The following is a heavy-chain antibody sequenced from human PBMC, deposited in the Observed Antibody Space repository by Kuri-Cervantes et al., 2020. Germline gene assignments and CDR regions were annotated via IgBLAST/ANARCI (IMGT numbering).Heavy chain of an antibody. Sequence: GGSLRLSCAASGFTFDDYAMHWVRQAPGKGLEWVSGISWNSGRIGYADSVKGRFTISRDNAKNSLYLQMNSLRAEDTALYYCAKGGHSSGYYRFDYWGQGTLVTVSS. V-gene: IGHV3-9*01. D-gene: IGHD3-22*01. CDR3: AKGGHSSGYYRFDY. CDR1: GFTFDDYA. CDR2: ISWNSGRI. J-gene: IGHJ4*02.